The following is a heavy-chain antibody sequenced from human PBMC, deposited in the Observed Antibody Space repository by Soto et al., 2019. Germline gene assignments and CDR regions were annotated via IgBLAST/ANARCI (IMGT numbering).Heavy chain of an antibody. J-gene: IGHJ4*02. V-gene: IGHV1-69*12. CDR1: GGTFSSYA. Sequence: QVQLVQSGAEVKKPGSSVKVSCKASGGTFSSYAISWVRQAPGQGLEWMGGIIPIFGTANYAQKFQGRVTITADESTSTAYMELSRLRSKDTAVYYCAALEDSSGYYYHYFDYWGQGALVTVSS. CDR2: IIPIFGTA. CDR3: AALEDSSGYYYHYFDY. D-gene: IGHD3-22*01.